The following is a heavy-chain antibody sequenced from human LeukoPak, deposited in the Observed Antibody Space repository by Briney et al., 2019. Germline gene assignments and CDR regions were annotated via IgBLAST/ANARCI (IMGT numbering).Heavy chain of an antibody. CDR2: IYISGST. J-gene: IGHJ4*02. CDR3: ARHAIAAAGHFDS. V-gene: IGHV4-61*02. CDR1: GGSISSGSYY. D-gene: IGHD6-13*01. Sequence: SQTLSLTCTVSGGSISSGSYYWNWIRQPAGKGLEWIGRIYISGSTNYNPSLKSRVTISVDTSKNQFSLKLSSVTAADTAVYYCARHAIAAAGHFDSWGQGTLVTVSS.